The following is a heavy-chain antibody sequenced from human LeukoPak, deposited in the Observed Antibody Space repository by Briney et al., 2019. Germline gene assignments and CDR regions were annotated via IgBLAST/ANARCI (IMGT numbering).Heavy chain of an antibody. V-gene: IGHV4-59*01. CDR1: GGSISSYY. CDR3: ARRRWRDYYDSSGYSKDYYYYMDV. J-gene: IGHJ6*03. CDR2: IYYSGST. Sequence: PSETLSLTCTVSGGSISSYYWSWIRQPPGKGLEWIGYIYYSGSTNYNPSLKSRVTISVDTSKNQFSLKLSSVTAADTAVYYCARRRWRDYYDSSGYSKDYYYYMDVWGKGTTVTVSS. D-gene: IGHD3-22*01.